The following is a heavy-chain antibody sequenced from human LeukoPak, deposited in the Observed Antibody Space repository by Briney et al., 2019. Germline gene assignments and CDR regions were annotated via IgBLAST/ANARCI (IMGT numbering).Heavy chain of an antibody. CDR3: ARGVYIAAAQYGY. CDR1: GGSISSYY. D-gene: IGHD6-13*01. Sequence: SETLSLTCTVSGGSISSYYWSWLRQPPGKGLEWIGYIYYSGTINYNPSLKSRVTISVDTSKNQFSLKLSSVTAADTAVYYCARGVYIAAAQYGYWGQGTLVSVSS. V-gene: IGHV4-59*01. CDR2: IYYSGTI. J-gene: IGHJ4*02.